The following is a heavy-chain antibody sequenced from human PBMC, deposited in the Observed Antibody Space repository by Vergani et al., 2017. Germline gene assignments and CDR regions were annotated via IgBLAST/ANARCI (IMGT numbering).Heavy chain of an antibody. V-gene: IGHV4-34*01. CDR2: VNHSGST. CDR3: ARVDTQVPATSHFYYMDV. Sequence: QVQLQQWGAGLLKPSETLSLPCAVYGGSFSDYYWSWIRQYPGKGLEWIGEVNHSGSTNYNPSLKSRVTISEDTSNNQFSLKLNSVTAADTAVYYCARVDTQVPATSHFYYMDVWGKGTTVVVSS. CDR1: GGSFSDYY. D-gene: IGHD6-25*01. J-gene: IGHJ6*03.